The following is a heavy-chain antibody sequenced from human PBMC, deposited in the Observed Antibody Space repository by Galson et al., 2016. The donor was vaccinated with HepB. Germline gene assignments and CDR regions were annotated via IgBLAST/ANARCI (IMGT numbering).Heavy chain of an antibody. J-gene: IGHJ6*02. CDR1: GYSFTSYW. CDR3: ARQTAAGTIDYYYYGMDV. CDR2: IYPGDSDT. D-gene: IGHD6-13*01. Sequence: QSGAEVKKPGESLKISCKGSGYSFTSYWIGWVRQMPGKGLEWMGIIYPGDSDTRYSPSFQGQVTISADKSISNAYLQWSSLKASDTAMYYCARQTAAGTIDYYYYGMDVWGQGTTVTVSS. V-gene: IGHV5-51*01.